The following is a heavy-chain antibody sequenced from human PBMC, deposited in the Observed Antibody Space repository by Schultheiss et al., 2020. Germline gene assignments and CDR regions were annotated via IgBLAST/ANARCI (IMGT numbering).Heavy chain of an antibody. V-gene: IGHV1-69*06. Sequence: SVKVSCKASGGTFSSYTISWVRQAPGQGLEWMGGIIPIFGTANYAQKFQGRVTITADKSTSTAYMELSSLRSEDTAVYYCARDSNYYDSSGPPIFGMDVWGQGTTVNVSS. CDR2: IIPIFGTA. J-gene: IGHJ6*02. CDR3: ARDSNYYDSSGPPIFGMDV. CDR1: GGTFSSYT. D-gene: IGHD3-22*01.